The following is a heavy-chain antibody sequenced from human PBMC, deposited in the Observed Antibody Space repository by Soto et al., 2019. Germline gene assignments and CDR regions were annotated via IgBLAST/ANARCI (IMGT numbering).Heavy chain of an antibody. CDR3: AMVDLYVTPTPQDV. Sequence: QVQLEQSGDEVKKPGASVKVSCKASGYIFVNYGIAWVRQAPGQGLEWLGWISPYTGNTYYATKVQRRLTRTTHTSPSTAFMDLGSLTSAHTAVYYCAMVDLYVTPTPQDVWGQGTTGTVSS. D-gene: IGHD3-16*01. J-gene: IGHJ6*02. CDR2: ISPYTGNT. CDR1: GYIFVNYG. V-gene: IGHV1-18*01.